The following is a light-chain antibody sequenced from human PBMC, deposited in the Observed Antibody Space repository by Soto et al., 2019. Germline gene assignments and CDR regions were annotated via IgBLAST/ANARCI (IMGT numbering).Light chain of an antibody. CDR3: QQTYRVPLT. CDR2: RIS. V-gene: IGKV1-39*01. CDR1: QSIGSD. Sequence: DLQMSQSPSSLSASVGDRVTITCRASQSIGSDLSWCQQKPGKAPQLLVYRISTLQTGVPSRFSGRGSGTDFTLTITDLQPEDVGYYFCQQTYRVPLTFGRGTKVEVK. J-gene: IGKJ1*01.